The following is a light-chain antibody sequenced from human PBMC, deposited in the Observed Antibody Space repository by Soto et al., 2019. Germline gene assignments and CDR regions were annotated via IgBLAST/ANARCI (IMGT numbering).Light chain of an antibody. CDR3: EASYSTPRT. CDR1: QSISGY. V-gene: IGKV1-39*01. J-gene: IGKJ1*01. Sequence: DSKMTQSPSSLSASVGDRVTITWRASQSISGYLNWYQQKPGKAPKLLIYAASSLQSGVQSRFSGSGYGTDFNLTISSLQSEDFATYYCEASYSTPRTFGQGTKVDIK. CDR2: AAS.